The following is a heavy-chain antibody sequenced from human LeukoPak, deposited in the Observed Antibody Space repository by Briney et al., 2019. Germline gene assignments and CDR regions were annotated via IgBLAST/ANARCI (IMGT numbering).Heavy chain of an antibody. J-gene: IGHJ3*02. CDR2: ISSSSSYI. V-gene: IGHV3-21*01. D-gene: IGHD3-22*01. CDR1: GFTFSSYS. Sequence: GGSLRLSCAASGFTFSSYSMNWVRQAPGKGLEWVSSISSSSSYIYYADSVKGRFTISRDNAKNSLYLQMNSLRAEDTAVYYCARDHGISGYYYSGAFDIWGQGTMVTVSS. CDR3: ARDHGISGYYYSGAFDI.